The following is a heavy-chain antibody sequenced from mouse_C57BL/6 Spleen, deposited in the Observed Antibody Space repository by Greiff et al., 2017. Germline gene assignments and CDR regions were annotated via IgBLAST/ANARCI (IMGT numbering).Heavy chain of an antibody. D-gene: IGHD2-3*01. Sequence: VKLVESGPELVKPGASVKISCKASGYAFSSSWMNWVKQRPGKGLEWIGRIYPGDGDTKYNGTFKGKATMTADKSSSTSYMQLSSLTSEDSAVYFCARGNDGYPYYFDYWGQGTTLTVSS. J-gene: IGHJ2*01. V-gene: IGHV1-82*01. CDR1: GYAFSSSW. CDR3: ARGNDGYPYYFDY. CDR2: IYPGDGDT.